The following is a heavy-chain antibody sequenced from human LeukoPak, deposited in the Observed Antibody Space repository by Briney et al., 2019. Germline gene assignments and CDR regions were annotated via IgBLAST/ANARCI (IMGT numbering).Heavy chain of an antibody. D-gene: IGHD2-2*02. Sequence: THSLSLACTLSGGSISSYYWSCIRQPAGKGLEWIGRIYISGSTNYNPSLKSRVTMSVDTSKNQFSLKLSSVTAADTAVYSCARDPLYCDYFDYWGQGTLVTVSS. CDR2: IYISGST. CDR1: GGSISSYY. J-gene: IGHJ4*02. CDR3: ARDPLYCDYFDY. V-gene: IGHV4-4*07.